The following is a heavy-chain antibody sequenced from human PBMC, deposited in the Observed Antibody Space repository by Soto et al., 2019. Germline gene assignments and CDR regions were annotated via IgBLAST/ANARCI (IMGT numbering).Heavy chain of an antibody. Sequence: GGSLRLSCAVSGFTFNTCAMTWVRQAPGKGLEWVSSISGSGGSTYYADSVKGRFTISRDNSKNTLHLQMNSLRAEDTAVYYCARRFQDNSGYDYWGQGTLVTVSS. CDR1: GFTFNTCA. CDR3: ARRFQDNSGYDY. J-gene: IGHJ4*02. D-gene: IGHD3-22*01. V-gene: IGHV3-23*01. CDR2: ISGSGGST.